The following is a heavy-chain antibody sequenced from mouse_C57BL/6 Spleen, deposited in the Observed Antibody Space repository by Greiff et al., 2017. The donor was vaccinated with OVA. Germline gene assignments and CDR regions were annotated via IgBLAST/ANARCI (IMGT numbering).Heavy chain of an antibody. V-gene: IGHV1-55*01. CDR1: GYTFTSYW. Sequence: VQLQQPGAELVKPGASVKMSCKASGYTFTSYWITWVKQRPGQGLEWIGDIYPGSGSTNYNEKFKSKATLTVDTSSSTAYMQLSSLTSEDSAVYYCARGYYGSRGWFAYWGQGTLVTVSA. D-gene: IGHD1-1*01. J-gene: IGHJ3*01. CDR3: ARGYYGSRGWFAY. CDR2: IYPGSGST.